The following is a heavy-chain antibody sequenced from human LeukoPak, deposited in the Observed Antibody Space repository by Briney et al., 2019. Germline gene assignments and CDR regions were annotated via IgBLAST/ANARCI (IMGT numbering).Heavy chain of an antibody. J-gene: IGHJ4*02. D-gene: IGHD3-3*01. V-gene: IGHV3-21*06. CDR3: ARGSYDFWSGTIDY. Sequence: GGSLRLSCAASGFTFSSYSMNWVRQAPGKGLEWVSSISSSSSYIYYADSVKGRFTISRDNAQNLLYLQMNSLRAEDTAVYYCARGSYDFWSGTIDYWGQGILVTVSS. CDR1: GFTFSSYS. CDR2: ISSSSSYI.